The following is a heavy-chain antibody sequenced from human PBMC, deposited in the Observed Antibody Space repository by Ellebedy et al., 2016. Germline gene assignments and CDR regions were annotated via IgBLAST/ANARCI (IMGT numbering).Heavy chain of an antibody. J-gene: IGHJ4*02. D-gene: IGHD6-19*01. CDR2: ISAYNGNT. CDR3: ARYAGVAVAGPFDY. CDR1: SYTFTSYG. V-gene: IGHV1-18*04. Sequence: ASVKVSXKASSYTFTSYGISWVRQAPGQGLEWMGWISAYNGNTNYAQKLQGRVTMTTDTSTSTAYMELRSLRSDDTAVYYCARYAGVAVAGPFDYWGQGTLVTVSS.